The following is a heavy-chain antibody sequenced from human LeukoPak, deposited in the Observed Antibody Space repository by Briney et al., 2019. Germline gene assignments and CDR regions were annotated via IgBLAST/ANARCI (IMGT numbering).Heavy chain of an antibody. CDR2: IYYSGST. D-gene: IGHD6-13*01. Sequence: SQTLSLTCTVSGGSISSGGYYWSWIRQHPGKGLEWIGYIYYSGSTYYNPSLKSRVTISVDTSKNQFSLKLSSVTAADTAVYYCARVLSIAAAGKNFDYWGQGTLVTVSP. CDR3: ARVLSIAAAGKNFDY. J-gene: IGHJ4*02. V-gene: IGHV4-31*03. CDR1: GGSISSGGYY.